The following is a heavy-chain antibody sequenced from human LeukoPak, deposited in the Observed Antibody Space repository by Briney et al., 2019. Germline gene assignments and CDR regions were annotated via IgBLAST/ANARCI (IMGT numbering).Heavy chain of an antibody. Sequence: GASVKVSCEASGYTFTSYGISWVRQAPGQGLEWMGWISAYNGNTNYAQKLQGRVTMTTDTSTSTAYMELRSLRSDDTAVYYCARGVKYYYDSSGYSPEGFDYWGQGTLVTVSS. CDR2: ISAYNGNT. D-gene: IGHD3-22*01. CDR3: ARGVKYYYDSSGYSPEGFDY. J-gene: IGHJ4*02. CDR1: GYTFTSYG. V-gene: IGHV1-18*01.